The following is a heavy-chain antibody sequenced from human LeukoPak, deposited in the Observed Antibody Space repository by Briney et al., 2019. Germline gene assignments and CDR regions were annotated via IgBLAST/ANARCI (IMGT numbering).Heavy chain of an antibody. J-gene: IGHJ4*02. CDR2: IDADGSDT. D-gene: IGHD2/OR15-2a*01. Sequence: GGSLRLSCAASGFTFSNYWMHWVRQAPGKGLVWVSRIDADGSDTNYADSVKGRFTISRDNAKNTLYLQMNNLRADDTAVYYCARGYHYHTEGGNTYWGQGTLVTVSS. CDR1: GFTFSNYW. CDR3: ARGYHYHTEGGNTY. V-gene: IGHV3-74*01.